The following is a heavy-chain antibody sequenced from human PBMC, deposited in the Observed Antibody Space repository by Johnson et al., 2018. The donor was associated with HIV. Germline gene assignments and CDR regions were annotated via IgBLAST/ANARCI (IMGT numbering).Heavy chain of an antibody. CDR1: GFTFSRYW. V-gene: IGHV3-74*02. Sequence: MQLVESGGGLVKPGGSLILSCAASGFTFSRYWMHWVRQAPGKGLVWVSRISSDGTDTYYADSVKGRFTISRDNARNTMFVQMKSLRAEDTAVYYCARSGPNWAFDFWGQGTMVTVSS. CDR2: ISSDGTDT. D-gene: IGHD1-1*01. J-gene: IGHJ3*01. CDR3: ARSGPNWAFDF.